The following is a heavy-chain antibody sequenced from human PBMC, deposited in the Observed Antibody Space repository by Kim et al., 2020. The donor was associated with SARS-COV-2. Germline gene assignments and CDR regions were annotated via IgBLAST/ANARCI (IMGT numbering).Heavy chain of an antibody. CDR2: INPNSGGT. V-gene: IGHV1-2*06. D-gene: IGHD2-21*02. CDR1: GYTFTGYY. J-gene: IGHJ4*02. Sequence: ASVKVSCKASGYTFTGYYMHWVRQAPGQGLEWMGRINPNSGGTNYAQKFQGRVTMTRDTSISTAYMELSRLRSDDTAVYYCAREGLVTHSPRVRPAIDYWGQGTLVTVSS. CDR3: AREGLVTHSPRVRPAIDY.